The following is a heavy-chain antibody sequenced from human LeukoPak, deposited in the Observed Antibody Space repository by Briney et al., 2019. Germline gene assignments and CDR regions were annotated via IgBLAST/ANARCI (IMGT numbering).Heavy chain of an antibody. V-gene: IGHV3-74*03. D-gene: IGHD6-19*01. Sequence: GGSLRLSCPASGFTFSSYWMHWARQVPGKGLVWVSRINIDGSTTTYADSVKGRFTISRDNAKNTLYLQMNSLRAEDTALYYCARVGGPGWYGYWGQGTLVTVSS. J-gene: IGHJ4*02. CDR2: INIDGSTT. CDR3: ARVGGPGWYGY. CDR1: GFTFSSYW.